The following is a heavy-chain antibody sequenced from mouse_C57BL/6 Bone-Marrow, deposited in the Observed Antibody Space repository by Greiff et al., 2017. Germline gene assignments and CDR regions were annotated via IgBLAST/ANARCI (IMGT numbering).Heavy chain of an antibody. CDR3: ARLGRGFAY. CDR1: GYAFSSSW. CDR2: IYPGDGDT. Sequence: VQLVESGPELVKPGASVKISCKASGYAFSSSWMNWVKQRPGKGLEWIGRIYPGDGDTNYNGKFKGKATLTADKSSSTAYMQLSSLTSEDSAGYICARLGRGFAYWGQGTLVTVSA. V-gene: IGHV1-82*01. D-gene: IGHD3-3*01. J-gene: IGHJ3*01.